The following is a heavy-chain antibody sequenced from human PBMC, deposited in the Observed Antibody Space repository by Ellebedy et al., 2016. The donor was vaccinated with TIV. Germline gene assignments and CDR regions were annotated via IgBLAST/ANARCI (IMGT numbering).Heavy chain of an antibody. CDR1: GFTFTNCA. D-gene: IGHD3-9*01. CDR2: ISYNTYYI. J-gene: IGHJ6*02. Sequence: GGSLRLSXAASGFTFTNCAMHWVRQVPGRGLEWVSGISYNTYYIAHADSVKGRFTISRDNAKNSLYLQMNGLRAEDTALYYCAREILTGWGMDVWGQGTTVTVSS. CDR3: AREILTGWGMDV. V-gene: IGHV3-9*01.